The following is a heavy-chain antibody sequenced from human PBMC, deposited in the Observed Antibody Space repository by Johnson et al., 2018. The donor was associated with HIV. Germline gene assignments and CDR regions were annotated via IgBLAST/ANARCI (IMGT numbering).Heavy chain of an antibody. Sequence: QVQLVESGGGVVQPGGSLRLSCAASGFTFSSYGMHWVRQAPGKGLEWVAVISYDGSKKYYADSVKGRITISRDNSKNTLYLQMNSLRAEDTAVYYCAKDLSSGWSAFDIWGQGTMVTVSS. J-gene: IGHJ3*02. CDR3: AKDLSSGWSAFDI. V-gene: IGHV3-33*05. D-gene: IGHD6-19*01. CDR1: GFTFSSYG. CDR2: ISYDGSKK.